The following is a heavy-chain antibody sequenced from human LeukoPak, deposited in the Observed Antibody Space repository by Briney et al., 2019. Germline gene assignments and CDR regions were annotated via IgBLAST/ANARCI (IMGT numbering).Heavy chain of an antibody. CDR2: INHSGST. V-gene: IGHV4-34*01. CDR3: ARGAEDFWSGYYRSGYFDY. D-gene: IGHD3-3*01. CDR1: GGSFSGYY. J-gene: IGHJ4*02. Sequence: SETLSLTCAVYGGSFSGYYWSWVRQPPGKGLEWIGEINHSGSTNYNPSLKSRVTISVNTSKNQFSLKLSSVTAADTAVYYCARGAEDFWSGYYRSGYFDYWGQGTLVTVSS.